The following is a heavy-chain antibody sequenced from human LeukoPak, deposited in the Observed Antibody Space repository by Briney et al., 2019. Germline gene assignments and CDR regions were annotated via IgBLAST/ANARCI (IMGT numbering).Heavy chain of an antibody. CDR3: ARDHESIQYCSGGSCYYDY. V-gene: IGHV3-23*01. CDR1: GFTFSSHG. J-gene: IGHJ4*02. D-gene: IGHD2-15*01. CDR2: ISGSGGST. Sequence: GGSLTLSCAASGFTFSSHGMSWVPQAPGRGLEWVSAISGSGGSTYYADSVKGRFTISRDNAKNSLYLQMNSLRAEDTAVYYCARDHESIQYCSGGSCYYDYWGQGTLVTVSS.